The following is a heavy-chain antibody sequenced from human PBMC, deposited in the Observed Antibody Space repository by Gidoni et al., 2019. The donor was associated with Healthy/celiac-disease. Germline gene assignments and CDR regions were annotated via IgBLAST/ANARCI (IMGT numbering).Heavy chain of an antibody. J-gene: IGHJ5*02. CDR1: GYTFTNYG. Sequence: QVQLVQSGAEVKKPGASVQVSCKASGYTFTNYGISWVRQAPGQGLEWMGWISAYNGNTNYAQKLQGRVTMTTDTSTSTAYRELRSLRSDDTAVYYCARGGLERDPGGVWFDPWGQGTLVTVSS. CDR3: ARGGLERDPGGVWFDP. V-gene: IGHV1-18*01. CDR2: ISAYNGNT. D-gene: IGHD1-1*01.